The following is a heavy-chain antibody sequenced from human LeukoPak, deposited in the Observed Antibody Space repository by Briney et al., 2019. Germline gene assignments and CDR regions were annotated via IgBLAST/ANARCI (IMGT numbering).Heavy chain of an antibody. CDR3: ARYSDGSGWAAFDI. Sequence: SETLSLTCSVGGGSISISGYHWAWIRQPPGKGLEWVANIYYSRSAFHTFYNPSLRSRVAVSADVDTSKNQFSLQLSSVTAADTSIYYCARYSDGSGWAAFDIWGQGTVVTVSS. CDR2: IYYSRSAFHT. V-gene: IGHV4-39*01. CDR1: GGSISISGYH. D-gene: IGHD3-22*01. J-gene: IGHJ3*02.